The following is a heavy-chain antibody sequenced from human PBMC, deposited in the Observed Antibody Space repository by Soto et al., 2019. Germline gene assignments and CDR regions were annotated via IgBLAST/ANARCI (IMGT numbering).Heavy chain of an antibody. V-gene: IGHV5-51*01. CDR2: IYPGDSDT. CDR3: ARHVWKEYYYDSSGYAHFNDAFDI. Sequence: GESLKISCKGSGYSFTSYWIGWVRQMPGKGLEWMGIIYPGDSDTRYSPSFQGKVSISADKSISTAYLQWSSLKASDTAMYYCARHVWKEYYYDSSGYAHFNDAFDIWGQGTMVTVSS. J-gene: IGHJ3*02. CDR1: GYSFTSYW. D-gene: IGHD3-22*01.